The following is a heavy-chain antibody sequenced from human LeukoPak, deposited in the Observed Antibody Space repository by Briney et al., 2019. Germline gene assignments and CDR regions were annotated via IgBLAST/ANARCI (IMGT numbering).Heavy chain of an antibody. CDR1: GFTFDEYA. Sequence: SGGSLRLSCVASGFTFDEYAMHWVRQAPGKSLEWVSLISGDGSKKHYADSVKGRFTISRDNSKNSLFLQVNSLRTEDTALYYCAKDMGPLGTIWLDYWGQGTLVSVSS. D-gene: IGHD3-3*01. V-gene: IGHV3-43*02. CDR2: ISGDGSKK. CDR3: AKDMGPLGTIWLDY. J-gene: IGHJ4*02.